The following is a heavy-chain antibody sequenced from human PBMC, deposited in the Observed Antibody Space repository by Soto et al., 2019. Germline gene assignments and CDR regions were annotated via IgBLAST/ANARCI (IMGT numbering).Heavy chain of an antibody. CDR2: IYWHDDK. V-gene: IGHV2-5*01. CDR1: GFSLSTSGVG. CDR3: EEDIVATGQFEY. D-gene: IGHD5-12*01. J-gene: IGHJ4*02. Sequence: SGPTLVNPTQTLTLTCTFSGFSLSTSGVGVGWIRQPPGKALEWLALIYWHDDKRYSPSLKNRLTITKDTSKNQVVLTMTNMDPVETAKYYCEEDIVATGQFEYWGQGILVTVAS.